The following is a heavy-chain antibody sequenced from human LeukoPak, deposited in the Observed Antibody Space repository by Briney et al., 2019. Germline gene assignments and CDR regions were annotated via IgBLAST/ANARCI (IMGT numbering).Heavy chain of an antibody. CDR1: GYTFTGYY. J-gene: IGHJ5*02. CDR3: ARERGKNIVVVPAAPYFDP. Sequence: ASLKVSCKASGYTFTGYYLHWVRRAPGQGVEWMWWINLNSGGTNYAQKFQGRPTMTRATSISTACMELSRLRSDDTAVYYCARERGKNIVVVPAAPYFDPWGQGTLVTVSS. V-gene: IGHV1-2*02. D-gene: IGHD2-2*01. CDR2: INLNSGGT.